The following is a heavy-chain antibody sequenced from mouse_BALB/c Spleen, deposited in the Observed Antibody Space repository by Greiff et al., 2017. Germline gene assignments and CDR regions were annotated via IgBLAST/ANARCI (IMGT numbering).Heavy chain of an antibody. Sequence: EVKVEESGGGLVQPGGSRKLSCAASGFTFSGFGMHWVRQAPEKGLEWVAYISSGSSTNYYADTVKGRSTIARDNPKNTLFLQMTSLRSEDTAMYYCARQRYGTPFDYWGQGTTLTVSS. V-gene: IGHV5-17*02. CDR1: GFTFSGFG. CDR2: ISSGSSTN. J-gene: IGHJ2*01. CDR3: ARQRYGTPFDY. D-gene: IGHD2-10*02.